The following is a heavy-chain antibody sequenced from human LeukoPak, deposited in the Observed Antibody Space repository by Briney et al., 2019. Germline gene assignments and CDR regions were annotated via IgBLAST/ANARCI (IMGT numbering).Heavy chain of an antibody. J-gene: IGHJ4*02. V-gene: IGHV3-11*01. CDR1: GFTFSDYY. Sequence: GGSLRLSCAASGFTFSDYYMSWIRQAPGKGLEWVSYSISSGSTIYYADSVKGRFTISRDNGKNSLYLQMNSLRVEDTAVYYCAKGSSSSRPYYFDSWGLGTLVIVSS. CDR2: SISSGSTI. CDR3: AKGSSSSRPYYFDS. D-gene: IGHD6-13*01.